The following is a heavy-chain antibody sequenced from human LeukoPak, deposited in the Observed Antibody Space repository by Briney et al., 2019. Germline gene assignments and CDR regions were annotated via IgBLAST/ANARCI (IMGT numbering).Heavy chain of an antibody. J-gene: IGHJ4*02. CDR1: GFTFAYCG. Sequence: GRPLRLFSAASGFTFAYCGMHWVRQAPGKGLEWVAVISYDGIKKYYEDSVKGRFTISRDSSKNTLYLQMNSLRAEDTAVYYCAKGVEWLRDIDYGGQPSLASVSS. D-gene: IGHD5-24*01. CDR2: ISYDGIKK. CDR3: AKGVEWLRDIDY. V-gene: IGHV3-30*18.